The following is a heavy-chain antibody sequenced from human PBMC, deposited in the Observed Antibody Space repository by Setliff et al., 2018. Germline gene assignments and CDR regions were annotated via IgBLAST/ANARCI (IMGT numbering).Heavy chain of an antibody. J-gene: IGHJ3*02. D-gene: IGHD3-22*01. CDR1: GGSISSSIYY. Sequence: PSETLSLTCSVSGGSISSSIYYWGWIRQPPGKGLEWIGSIYYSGSTYYSPSLKRRVTISVDTSKNQFSLKLSSVTAADTAVYYCATRTYHDSNGYYYAIAGPFDIWGQGTMVTVSS. CDR3: ATRTYHDSNGYYYAIAGPFDI. CDR2: IYYSGST. V-gene: IGHV4-39*01.